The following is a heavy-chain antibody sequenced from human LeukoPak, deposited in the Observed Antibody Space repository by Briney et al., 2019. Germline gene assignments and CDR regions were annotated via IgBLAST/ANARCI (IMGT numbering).Heavy chain of an antibody. CDR1: GGSFSGYY. J-gene: IGHJ4*02. CDR3: ASFSYGDMGIDY. CDR2: INHSGST. D-gene: IGHD4-17*01. V-gene: IGHV4-34*01. Sequence: PSETLPLTCAVYGGSFSGYYWSWIRQPPGKGLEWIGEINHSGSTNYNPSLKSRVTISVDTSKNQFSLKLSSVTAADTAVYYCASFSYGDMGIDYWGQGTLVTVSS.